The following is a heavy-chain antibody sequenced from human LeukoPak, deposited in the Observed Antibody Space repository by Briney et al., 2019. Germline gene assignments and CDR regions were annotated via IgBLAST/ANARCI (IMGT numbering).Heavy chain of an antibody. Sequence: KPSETLSLTCTVSGGSISSYYWSWIRQPPGKGLEWIGYIYYSGSANYNPSLKSRVTISVDTSKNQFSLKLSSVTAADTAVYYCARVRKWELDYWGQGTLVTVSS. D-gene: IGHD1-26*01. CDR3: ARVRKWELDY. V-gene: IGHV4-59*01. J-gene: IGHJ4*02. CDR1: GGSISSYY. CDR2: IYYSGSA.